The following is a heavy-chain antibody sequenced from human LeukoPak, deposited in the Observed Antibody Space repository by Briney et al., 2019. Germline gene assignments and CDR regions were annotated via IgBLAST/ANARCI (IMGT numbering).Heavy chain of an antibody. CDR3: ARGCWGGSYYYYYYMDV. Sequence: ASVKVSCKASGYTFTGYYMHWVRQAPGQGLEWMGWINPNSGGTNYAQKFQGRVTMTRDTSISTAYMELSRLRSEDTAVYYCARGCWGGSYYYYYYMDVWGKGTTVTVSS. D-gene: IGHD1-26*01. CDR1: GYTFTGYY. J-gene: IGHJ6*03. V-gene: IGHV1-2*02. CDR2: INPNSGGT.